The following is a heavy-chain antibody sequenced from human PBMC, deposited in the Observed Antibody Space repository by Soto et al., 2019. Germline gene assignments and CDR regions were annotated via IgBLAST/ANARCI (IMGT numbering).Heavy chain of an antibody. CDR1: GGSFSGYY. Sequence: SETLSLTCAVYGGSFSGYYWSWIRQPPGKGLEWIGEINHSGSTNYNPSLKSRVTISVDTSKNQFSLKLSSVTAADTAVYYCASDSEYYYDSSVFDYWGQGTLVTVSS. V-gene: IGHV4-34*01. J-gene: IGHJ4*02. CDR2: INHSGST. D-gene: IGHD3-22*01. CDR3: ASDSEYYYDSSVFDY.